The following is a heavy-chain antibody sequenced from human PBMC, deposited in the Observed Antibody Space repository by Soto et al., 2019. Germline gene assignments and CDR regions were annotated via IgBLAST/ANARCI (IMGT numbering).Heavy chain of an antibody. V-gene: IGHV4-30-4*01. CDR2: IFHSGTT. CDR3: ARAYYDFLTGYYVRYFGY. CDR1: GGPISSVDYY. Sequence: LSLTCSVSGGPISSVDYYWSWIRQPPGKGLEWIGYIFHSGTTYYNPSLKSRVAISIDTSKKQFSLQLRSVTAADTAVYHCARAYYDFLTGYYVRYFGYWGQGNPVTVSS. J-gene: IGHJ4*02. D-gene: IGHD3-9*01.